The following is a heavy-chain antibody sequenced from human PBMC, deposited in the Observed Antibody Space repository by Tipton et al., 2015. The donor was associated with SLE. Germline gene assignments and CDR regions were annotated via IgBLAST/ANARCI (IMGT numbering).Heavy chain of an antibody. J-gene: IGHJ4*02. CDR3: AREGERWLQLYYFDY. Sequence: GLVKPSQTLSLTCAISGDSVSSNSAAWNWIRQSPSRGLEWLGRTYYRSKWYNDYAVSVKSRITINPDTSKNQFSLKLTSVTAADTAVYYCAREGERWLQLYYFDYWGQGTLVTVSS. CDR2: TYYRSKWYN. D-gene: IGHD5-24*01. V-gene: IGHV6-1*01. CDR1: GDSVSSNSAA.